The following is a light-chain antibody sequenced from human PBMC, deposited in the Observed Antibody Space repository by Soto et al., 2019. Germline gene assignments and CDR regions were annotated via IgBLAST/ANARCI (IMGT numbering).Light chain of an antibody. V-gene: IGKV1-9*01. Sequence: IQLTQSPSSLSASVGDRVTITCRASQGISSYLAWYQQKPGKAPKLLIYAASTLQSGVPSRFSGSGSGTDFTLTISSLQPEEFATYYCRQLNTYPLTFGGGTKVEMK. CDR2: AAS. CDR3: RQLNTYPLT. J-gene: IGKJ4*01. CDR1: QGISSY.